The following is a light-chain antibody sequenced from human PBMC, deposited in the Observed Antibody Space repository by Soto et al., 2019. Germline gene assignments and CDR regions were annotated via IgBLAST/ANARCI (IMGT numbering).Light chain of an antibody. Sequence: DIQMTQSPSSLSASVGDRVTSTCRASQSMSSYLNWYQQKPGKAPKLLIYAASSLQSGVPARFSGSTSGTDFTLTISSLQPEDFATYYCQQSNRTPRTFGQGTKV. CDR3: QQSNRTPRT. V-gene: IGKV1-39*01. CDR1: QSMSSY. J-gene: IGKJ1*01. CDR2: AAS.